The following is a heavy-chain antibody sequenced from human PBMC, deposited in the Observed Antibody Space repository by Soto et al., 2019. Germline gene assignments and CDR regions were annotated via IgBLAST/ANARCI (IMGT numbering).Heavy chain of an antibody. CDR1: GASISGLY. D-gene: IGHD1-1*01. Sequence: SETLSLTCTVSGASISGLYWSWIRESAGKGLEWIGRIYATGTTDYNPSLKSRVMMSVDTSKKQFSLKLRPVTAADTAVYYCVRDGTKTLRDWFDPWGQGISVTVSS. V-gene: IGHV4-4*07. CDR2: IYATGTT. J-gene: IGHJ5*02. CDR3: VRDGTKTLRDWFDP.